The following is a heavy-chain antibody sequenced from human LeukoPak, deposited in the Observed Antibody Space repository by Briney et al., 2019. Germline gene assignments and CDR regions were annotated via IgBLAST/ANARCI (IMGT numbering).Heavy chain of an antibody. V-gene: IGHV1-18*04. CDR3: ATDHYNAFHF. Sequence: ASVRVSSRASGYTFTTIGISWVRQAPGHGREWRGWISGANGNTHYTPQFQGRVTMTIDTSTSTGFMGLRSLRSDDTAVYSCATDHYNAFHFWGQGTMVSVSS. D-gene: IGHD3-10*01. CDR1: GYTFTTIG. J-gene: IGHJ3*01. CDR2: ISGANGNT.